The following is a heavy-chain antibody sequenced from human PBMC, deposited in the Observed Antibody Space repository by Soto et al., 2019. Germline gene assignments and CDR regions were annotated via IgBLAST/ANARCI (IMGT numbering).Heavy chain of an antibody. D-gene: IGHD6-25*01. V-gene: IGHV5-51*01. CDR1: GYSFTSYW. J-gene: IGHJ6*02. CDR2: IYPGDSDT. Sequence: GEALKISCKGSGYSFTSYWIGWVRQMPGKGLEWMGIIYPGDSDTRYSPSFQGQVTISRDNAKNSLYLQMNSLRAEDTAVYYCARDLFGDGYHYYYYGMDVWGQGTTVPVSS. CDR3: ARDLFGDGYHYYYYGMDV.